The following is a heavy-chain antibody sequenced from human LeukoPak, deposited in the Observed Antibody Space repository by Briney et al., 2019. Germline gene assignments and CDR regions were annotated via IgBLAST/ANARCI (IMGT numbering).Heavy chain of an antibody. CDR2: ISGSGGST. CDR3: AKDGYGYGYNWFDP. V-gene: IGHV3-23*01. Sequence: PGGSLRLSCAASGFTFSSYAMSWVRQAPGKGLEWVSAISGSGGSTYYADSVKGRFTISRDNSKNTLYLQMNCLRAEDTAVYYCAKDGYGYGYNWFDPWGQGTLVTVSS. J-gene: IGHJ5*02. D-gene: IGHD5-18*01. CDR1: GFTFSSYA.